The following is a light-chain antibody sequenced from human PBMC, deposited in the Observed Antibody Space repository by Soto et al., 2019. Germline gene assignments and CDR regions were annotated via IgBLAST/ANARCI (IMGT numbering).Light chain of an antibody. J-gene: IGKJ1*01. V-gene: IGKV1-27*01. Sequence: DIQMTQSPSSLSASVGDRVTITCRASQGISNYLAWYQQKQGKVPKLLIYAASTLQSGVPSRFSGSGSGTDFNLTISSLQPEDVATYYCQKYNSAPRAFCQGTKVEIK. CDR1: QGISNY. CDR3: QKYNSAPRA. CDR2: AAS.